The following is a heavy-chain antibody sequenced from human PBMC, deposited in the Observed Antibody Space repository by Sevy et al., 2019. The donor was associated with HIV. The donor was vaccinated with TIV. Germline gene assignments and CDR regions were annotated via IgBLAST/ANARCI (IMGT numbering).Heavy chain of an antibody. CDR2: ISSSSYI. V-gene: IGHV3-21*01. Sequence: GGSLRLSCAASGFTFSSYSMNWVRQAPGKGLEWVSSISSSSYIYYADSVKGRFTISRDNAKNSLYLQMNSLRAEDTAVYYCAREISSTVTVFDYWGQRTLVTVSS. J-gene: IGHJ4*02. CDR3: AREISSTVTVFDY. CDR1: GFTFSSYS. D-gene: IGHD5-12*01.